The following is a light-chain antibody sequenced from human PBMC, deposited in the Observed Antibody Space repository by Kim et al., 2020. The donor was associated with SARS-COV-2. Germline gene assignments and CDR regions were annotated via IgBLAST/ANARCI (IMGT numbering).Light chain of an antibody. CDR2: QDS. CDR3: QAWDSSTAV. J-gene: IGLJ2*01. CDR1: KLGDKY. V-gene: IGLV3-1*01. Sequence: SYELTQPPSVSVSQGQTASITCSGNKLGDKYACWYQQKPGQSPVLVIYQDSKRPSGIPERFSGSNSGNTVTLTISGTQAMDEADYYCQAWDSSTAVFGGGTQLTVL.